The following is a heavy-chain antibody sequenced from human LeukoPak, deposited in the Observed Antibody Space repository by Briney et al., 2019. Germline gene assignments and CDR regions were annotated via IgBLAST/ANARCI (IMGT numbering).Heavy chain of an antibody. J-gene: IGHJ4*02. CDR3: AKPKDNSLYCFDY. D-gene: IGHD1-20*01. CDR1: AFTFKSYA. V-gene: IGHV3-23*01. Sequence: GGSLRLSCAASAFTFKSYAMSWVRQAGGKGLEWVSAISGSGGSTYYADSVKGRFTISRDNSKNTLYLQMSSLRAEDTAVYYCAKPKDNSLYCFDYWGQGTLVTISS. CDR2: ISGSGGST.